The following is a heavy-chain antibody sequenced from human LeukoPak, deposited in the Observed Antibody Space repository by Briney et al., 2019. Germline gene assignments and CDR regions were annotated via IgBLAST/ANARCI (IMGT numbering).Heavy chain of an antibody. Sequence: PSETLSLTCTVSGGSISSYYWSWIRQPPGKGLEWIGYIYYSGSTNYNPSLKSRVTISVDTSKNQFSLKLSSATAADTAVYYCASEMATNLFDYWGQGTLVTVSS. J-gene: IGHJ4*02. D-gene: IGHD5-24*01. CDR2: IYYSGST. CDR3: ASEMATNLFDY. V-gene: IGHV4-59*01. CDR1: GGSISSYY.